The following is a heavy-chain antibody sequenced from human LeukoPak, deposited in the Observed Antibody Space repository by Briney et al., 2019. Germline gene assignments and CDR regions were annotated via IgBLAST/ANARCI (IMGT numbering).Heavy chain of an antibody. CDR1: GFTFSDYY. J-gene: IGHJ4*02. D-gene: IGHD3-22*01. CDR2: ISASGATT. Sequence: GGSLRLSCAASGFTFSDYYMSWVRQAPGKGLEWVSVISASGATTDYADSVKGRFTVSRDNSKNTLYLQMNSLRAEDTAVYYCTKGSYYDNSGRAYFDYWGQGTLVTVSS. CDR3: TKGSYYDNSGRAYFDY. V-gene: IGHV3-23*01.